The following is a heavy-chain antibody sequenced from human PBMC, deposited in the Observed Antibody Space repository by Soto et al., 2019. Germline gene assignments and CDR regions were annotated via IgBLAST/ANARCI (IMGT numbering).Heavy chain of an antibody. CDR2: IWSDGSSK. CDR3: AKARLYYYYGMDV. Sequence: QVQLVESGGGVVQPGRSLTLSCAASGFAFGNYGIHWVRQAPGKGLEWVAVIWSDGSSKYYGDSVKGRFTISRDNSKNTVYLQMNSLRAEDTGVYHCAKARLYYYYGMDVWGQGTMVTVSS. CDR1: GFAFGNYG. V-gene: IGHV3-33*06. J-gene: IGHJ6*02.